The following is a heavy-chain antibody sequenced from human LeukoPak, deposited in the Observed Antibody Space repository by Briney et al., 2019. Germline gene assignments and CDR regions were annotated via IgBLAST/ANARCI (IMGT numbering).Heavy chain of an antibody. J-gene: IGHJ4*02. CDR1: GGSISSGGYY. V-gene: IGHV4-61*08. CDR3: ARVGSVGYSDPNFDY. CDR2: IYYSGST. Sequence: PSETLSLTCTVSGGSISSGGYYWSWIRQPPGKGLEWIGYIYYSGSTNYNPSLKSRVTISVDTSKNQFSLKLSSVTAADTAVYYCARVGSVGYSDPNFDYWGQGTLVTVSS. D-gene: IGHD3-22*01.